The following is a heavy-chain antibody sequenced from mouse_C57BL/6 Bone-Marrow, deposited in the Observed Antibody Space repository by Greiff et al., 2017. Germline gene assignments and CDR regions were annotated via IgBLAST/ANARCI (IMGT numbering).Heavy chain of an antibody. D-gene: IGHD1-1*01. Sequence: VQLQQPGAELVKPGASVKLSCKASGYTFTSYWMHWVKQRPGQGLEWIGMIHPNSGSNNYNEKFKSKATLTVAKSSSPAYMQLSSLTSEDSAVYYCARPPHYYGSSSSYYFDYWGQGTTLTVSS. V-gene: IGHV1-64*01. CDR1: GYTFTSYW. J-gene: IGHJ2*01. CDR2: IHPNSGSN. CDR3: ARPPHYYGSSSSYYFDY.